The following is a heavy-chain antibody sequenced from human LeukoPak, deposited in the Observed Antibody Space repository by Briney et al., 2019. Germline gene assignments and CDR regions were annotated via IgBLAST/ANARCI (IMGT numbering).Heavy chain of an antibody. V-gene: IGHV3-21*01. CDR1: GFTFSSYS. Sequence: GGSLRLSCAASGFTFSSYSMNWVRQAPGKGLEWVSSISSSSSYIYYADSVKGRFTISRDNAKNSLYLQMNSLRAEDTAVYYCAESIAAPGWFDPWGQGTLVTVSS. J-gene: IGHJ5*02. CDR3: AESIAAPGWFDP. CDR2: ISSSSSYI. D-gene: IGHD6-6*01.